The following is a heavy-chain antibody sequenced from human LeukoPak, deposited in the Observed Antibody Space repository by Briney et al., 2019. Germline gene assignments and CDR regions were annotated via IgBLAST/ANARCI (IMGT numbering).Heavy chain of an antibody. D-gene: IGHD6-19*01. Sequence: GESLKISCKGSGYSFTTYWIGWVRQMPGKGLEWVGIIYPGDSDARYSPSFQGQVTISADKSVSTAYLQWSSLKASDTAMYYCAVGIAVAVSGVFDYWGQGTLVTVSS. CDR1: GYSFTTYW. CDR3: AVGIAVAVSGVFDY. CDR2: IYPGDSDA. V-gene: IGHV5-51*01. J-gene: IGHJ4*02.